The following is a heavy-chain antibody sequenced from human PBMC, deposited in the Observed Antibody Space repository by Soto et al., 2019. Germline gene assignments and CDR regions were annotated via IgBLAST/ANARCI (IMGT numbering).Heavy chain of an antibody. V-gene: IGHV4-59*01. J-gene: IGHJ5*02. CDR2: TYYSGTP. CDR1: GASISSAY. CDR3: ARVAVGGYNFFDP. D-gene: IGHD1-20*01. Sequence: QVQLQESGPGLLNPSETLSLTCTVSGASISSAYWSWLPQPPRKGLECIGDTYYSGTPKYNPPLTSRVPAAFAPSLTPCSRRRLSVTAAETVLYFCARVAVGGYNFFDPWGPGTLVTVSS.